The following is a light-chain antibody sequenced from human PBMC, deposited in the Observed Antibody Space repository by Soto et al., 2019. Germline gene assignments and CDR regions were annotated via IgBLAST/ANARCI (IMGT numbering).Light chain of an antibody. CDR3: AAWDDSLNASYV. CDR2: SNN. V-gene: IGLV1-44*01. CDR1: NSKNGSNT. Sequence: QSVLTQPPSASGTPGQRVTISFSGSNSKNGSNTVNWYQQLPGTAPKLLIYSNNQRPSGVPDRFSGSKSGTSASLAISGLQSEDEADYYCAAWDDSLNASYVFGTGTKVTV. J-gene: IGLJ1*01.